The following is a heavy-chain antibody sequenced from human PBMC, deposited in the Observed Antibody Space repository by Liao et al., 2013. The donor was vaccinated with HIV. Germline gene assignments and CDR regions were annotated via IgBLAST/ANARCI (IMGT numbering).Heavy chain of an antibody. Sequence: QVQLQQWGARLLKPSETLSLTCAVYGGSFSGYYWTWIRQPPGKGLEWIGEINHSGSTIYTPSLKSRLIISADTSKNQFSLKLTSVTTADTAVYYCARGRVVPAAIRAKYFDFWGQGNLVTVSS. J-gene: IGHJ4*02. V-gene: IGHV4-34*01. CDR3: ARGRVVPAAIRAKYFDF. CDR1: GGSFSGYY. CDR2: INHSGST. D-gene: IGHD2-2*02.